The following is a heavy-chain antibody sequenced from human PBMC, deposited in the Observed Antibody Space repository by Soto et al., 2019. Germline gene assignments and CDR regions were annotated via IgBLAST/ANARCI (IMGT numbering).Heavy chain of an antibody. CDR2: IGTAGDT. CDR1: GFTFSSYD. D-gene: IGHD5-12*01. Sequence: GGSLRLSCAASGFTFSSYDMHWVRQATGKGLEWVSAIGTAGDTYYPGSVKGRFTISRENAKNSLYLQMNSLRAGDTAVYYCARRGGYSGYDSYYFDYWGQGTLVTVSS. J-gene: IGHJ4*02. V-gene: IGHV3-13*01. CDR3: ARRGGYSGYDSYYFDY.